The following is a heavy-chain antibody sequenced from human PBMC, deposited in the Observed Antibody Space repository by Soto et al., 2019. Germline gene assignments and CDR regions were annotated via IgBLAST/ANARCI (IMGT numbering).Heavy chain of an antibody. CDR1: GGSISSYY. CDR2: IYYSGST. CDR3: ARGSARHGMDV. Sequence: NPSETLSLTCTVSGGSISSYYWSWIRQPPGKGLEWIGYIYYSGSTNYNPSLKSRVTISVDTSKNQFSLKLSSVTAADTAVYYCARGSARHGMDVWGQGTTVTVSS. V-gene: IGHV4-59*01. J-gene: IGHJ6*02.